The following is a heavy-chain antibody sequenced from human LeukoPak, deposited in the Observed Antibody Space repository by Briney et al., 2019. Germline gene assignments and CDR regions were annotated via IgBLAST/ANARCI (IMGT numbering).Heavy chain of an antibody. Sequence: PGGSLRLSCAASGFTVSSNYMSWVRQAPGKGLDWVSVIYSGGSTYYADSVKGRFTISRDNSKNTLYLQMNSLRAEDTAVYYCARKRVTARNDAFDIWGQGTMVTVSS. J-gene: IGHJ3*02. CDR1: GFTVSSNY. V-gene: IGHV3-53*01. CDR2: IYSGGST. D-gene: IGHD2-21*02. CDR3: ARKRVTARNDAFDI.